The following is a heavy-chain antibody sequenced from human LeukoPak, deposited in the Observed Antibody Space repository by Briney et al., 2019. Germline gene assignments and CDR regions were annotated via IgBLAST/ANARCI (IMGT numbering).Heavy chain of an antibody. CDR1: GFTFSSYG. Sequence: GGSLRLSYAGSGFTFSSYGIHWVRQAPGKGLEWVAKILYDGARIYYADSVKGRFTVSRDSSKNTLNLQMNSLRSEDTAVYYCAKDRYPTAVTTNGMDVWGQGTTVTVSS. D-gene: IGHD4-17*01. CDR2: ILYDGARI. J-gene: IGHJ6*02. CDR3: AKDRYPTAVTTNGMDV. V-gene: IGHV3-30*02.